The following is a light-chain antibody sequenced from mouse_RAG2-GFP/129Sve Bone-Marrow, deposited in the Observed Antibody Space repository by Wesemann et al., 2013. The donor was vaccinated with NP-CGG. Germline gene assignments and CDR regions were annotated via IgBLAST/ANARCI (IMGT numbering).Light chain of an antibody. CDR2: WAS. V-gene: IGKV6-25*01. CDR3: QQHYSTPFT. CDR1: QDVSTA. J-gene: IGKJ4*01. Sequence: DIVMTQSHKFMSTSVGDRVSITCKASQDVSTAVAWYQQKPGQSPKLLIYWASTRHTGVPDRFTGSGSGTDLLPLTISSVQAEDLALYYCQQHYSTPFTFGSGTKLEIK.